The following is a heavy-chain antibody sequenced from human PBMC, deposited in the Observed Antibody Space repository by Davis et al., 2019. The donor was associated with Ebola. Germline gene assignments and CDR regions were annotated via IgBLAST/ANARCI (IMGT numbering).Heavy chain of an antibody. CDR2: ITSSGGST. Sequence: WGSLSLSCAASGFPFGSYAMTWARQAPGKGLEWFAAITSSGGSTYYASAVKGRFTISRDNSKNTLYLQMNSLTVEDTAVYYCAKGGSGWPSDYSYGMGVWGKGTTVTVSS. CDR1: GFPFGSYA. V-gene: IGHV3-23*01. CDR3: AKGGSGWPSDYSYGMGV. J-gene: IGHJ6*04. D-gene: IGHD6-19*01.